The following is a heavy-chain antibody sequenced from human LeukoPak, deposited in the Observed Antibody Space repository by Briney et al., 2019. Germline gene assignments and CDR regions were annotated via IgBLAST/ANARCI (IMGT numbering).Heavy chain of an antibody. J-gene: IGHJ4*02. CDR2: ICSDNT. CDR3: ARRAGAYSHPYDY. V-gene: IGHV3-53*01. D-gene: IGHD4/OR15-4a*01. Sequence: PGGSLRLSCAASGFTFSSYAMSWVRQAPGKGLEWVSFICSDNTHYSDSVKGRFTISRDNSKNTLYLQMNSLRAEDTAVYYCARRAGAYSHPYDYWGQGTLVTVSS. CDR1: GFTFSSYA.